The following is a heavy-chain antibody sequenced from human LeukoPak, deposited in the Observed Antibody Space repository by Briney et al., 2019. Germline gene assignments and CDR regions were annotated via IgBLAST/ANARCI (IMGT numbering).Heavy chain of an antibody. J-gene: IGHJ3*02. D-gene: IGHD4-11*01. CDR2: IYYSGST. Sequence: KPSETLSLTCNVSGGSISSYYWSWIRQPPGKGLEWIGYIYYSGSTNYNPSLKSRVTISVDTSKNQFSLKLSSVTAADTAVYYCARAIMDYSLGGGAFDIWGQGTMVTVSS. CDR1: GGSISSYY. V-gene: IGHV4-59*01. CDR3: ARAIMDYSLGGGAFDI.